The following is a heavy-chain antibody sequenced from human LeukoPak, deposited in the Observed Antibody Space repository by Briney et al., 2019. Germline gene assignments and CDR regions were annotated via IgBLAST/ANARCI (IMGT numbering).Heavy chain of an antibody. CDR3: AKGAMVITFGGVIDEGYYFDY. D-gene: IGHD3-16*02. CDR2: ISYDGSNK. V-gene: IGHV3-30*18. CDR1: GFTFSSYG. Sequence: GGSLRLSCAATGFTFSSYGTHWVRQAPGKGLEWVAVISYDGSNKYYADSVKGRFTISRDNSKNTLYLQMNSLRAEDTAVYYCAKGAMVITFGGVIDEGYYFDYWGQGTLVTVSS. J-gene: IGHJ4*02.